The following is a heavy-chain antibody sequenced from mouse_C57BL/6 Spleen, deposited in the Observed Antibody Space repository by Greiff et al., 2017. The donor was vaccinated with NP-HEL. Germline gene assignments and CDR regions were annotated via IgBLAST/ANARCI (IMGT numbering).Heavy chain of an antibody. CDR2: ISYDGSN. CDR3: ARGDYLFAY. CDR1: GYSITSGYY. D-gene: IGHD2-4*01. V-gene: IGHV3-6*01. J-gene: IGHJ3*01. Sequence: DVKLQESGPGLVKPSQSLSLTCSVTGYSITSGYYWNWIRQFPGNKLEWMGYISYDGSNNYNPSLKNRISITRDTSKNQFFLKLNSVTTEDTATYYCARGDYLFAYWGQGTLVTVSA.